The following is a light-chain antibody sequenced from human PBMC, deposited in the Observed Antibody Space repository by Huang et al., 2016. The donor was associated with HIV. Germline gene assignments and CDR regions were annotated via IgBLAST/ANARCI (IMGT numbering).Light chain of an antibody. CDR2: GAS. J-gene: IGKJ4*01. CDR3: QQYNFWSPLT. CDR1: QGIGSD. Sequence: EIVLTQSPGTLSVTPGEGVTLSCRSSQGIGSDLVWYQHKPGQAPKLLIYGASHRATGVPPRFSGSGSGSEFTLTINSLQSEDFALYYCQQYNFWSPLTFGGGTKVEIK. V-gene: IGKV3-15*01.